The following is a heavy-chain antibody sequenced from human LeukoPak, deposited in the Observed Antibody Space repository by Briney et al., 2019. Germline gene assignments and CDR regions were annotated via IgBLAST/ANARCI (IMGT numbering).Heavy chain of an antibody. V-gene: IGHV3-21*01. D-gene: IGHD3-10*01. CDR2: ISSSSSYK. CDR3: ARIVLLGYGSGTRGDY. CDR1: GFTFSSYS. J-gene: IGHJ4*02. Sequence: GGSLRLSCAASGFTFSSYSMNWVRQAPGKGLEWVSFISSSSSYKYYADSVKGRFTISRDNAKNSLYLQMNSLRAEDTAVYYCARIVLLGYGSGTRGDYWGQGTLVTVSS.